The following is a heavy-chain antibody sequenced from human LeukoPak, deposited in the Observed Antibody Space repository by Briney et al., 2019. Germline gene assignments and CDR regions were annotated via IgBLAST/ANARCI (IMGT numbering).Heavy chain of an antibody. CDR1: VYTFTIYY. CDR2: INPSGGTT. V-gene: IGHV1-46*01. J-gene: IGHJ6*03. CDR3: ARDLSRRGLYSSSSDYYYMDV. Sequence: ASVKVSFKASVYTFTIYYMHWVRQAPGQGVGWMGIINPSGGTTSYAQKFQGRVTMTRDTSTSTVYMELSSLRSEDTAVYYCARDLSRRGLYSSSSDYYYMDVWGKGTTVTVSS. D-gene: IGHD6-6*01.